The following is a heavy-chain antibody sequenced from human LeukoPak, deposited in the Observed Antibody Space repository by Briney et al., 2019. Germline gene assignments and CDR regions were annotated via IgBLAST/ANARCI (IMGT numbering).Heavy chain of an antibody. CDR2: IWYDGSNK. J-gene: IGHJ4*02. Sequence: GGSLRLSCAASGFTFSHYAMHWVRQAPGKGLDWVAVIWYDGSNKCYADSVKGRFTISRDNSDNTLYLQMNSLRAQDTAVYYCAKGRIQPWSLGYWGQGSLVTVSS. CDR1: GFTFSHYA. CDR3: AKGRIQPWSLGY. V-gene: IGHV3-33*06. D-gene: IGHD5-18*01.